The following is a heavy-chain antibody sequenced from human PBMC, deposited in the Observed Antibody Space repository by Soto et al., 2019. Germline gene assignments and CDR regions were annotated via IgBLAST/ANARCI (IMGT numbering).Heavy chain of an antibody. J-gene: IGHJ4*02. D-gene: IGHD6-19*01. CDR3: ASVRPWYSSGWYIDY. V-gene: IGHV3-33*03. CDR2: IYYDGSRK. Sequence: PGGSLRLSCAASGFTFSSYGMHWVRQAPGRGLEWVAFIYYDGSRKYYADSVRGRFTISRDNPNKTLYLQMNSLRAEDTAVYSCASVRPWYSSGWYIDYWGQGTLVTVSS. CDR1: GFTFSSYG.